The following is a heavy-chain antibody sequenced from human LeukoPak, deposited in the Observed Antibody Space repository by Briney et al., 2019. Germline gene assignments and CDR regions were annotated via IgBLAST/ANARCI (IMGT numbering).Heavy chain of an antibody. D-gene: IGHD2/OR15-2a*01. Sequence: ETLXLTCTVSGGTISSYYWSWIRQSPGKGLEWIGYIYYSGSTNYNPSLKSRGTISIDTSKNQFSLKLSSVTAADTAVYYCARHRIREFDYWGQGTLVTVSS. CDR3: ARHRIREFDY. J-gene: IGHJ4*02. V-gene: IGHV4-59*08. CDR2: IYYSGST. CDR1: GGTISSYY.